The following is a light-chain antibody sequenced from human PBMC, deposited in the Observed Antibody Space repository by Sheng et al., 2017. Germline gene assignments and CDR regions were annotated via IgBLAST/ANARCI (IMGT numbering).Light chain of an antibody. CDR3: HQSTSFPLT. CDR1: QSIGSS. V-gene: IGKV6-21*01. J-gene: IGKJ4*01. CDR2: YTS. Sequence: EIVLTQSPDFQSVTPKEKVTITCRASQSIGSSLHWYQQKPDQSPKLLIKYTSQSFSGVPVRGSVAVESGTHFTLTINSLEAEDAATYYCHQSTSFPLTFGGGTKVEIK.